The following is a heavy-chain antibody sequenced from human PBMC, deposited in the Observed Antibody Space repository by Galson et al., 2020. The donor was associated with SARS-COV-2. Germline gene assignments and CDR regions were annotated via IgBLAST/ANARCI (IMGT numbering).Heavy chain of an antibody. CDR1: GGSVSGGAFS. CDR2: IYDSANT. V-gene: IGHV4-30-2*01. CDR3: ARGQQTELLTPFDF. J-gene: IGHJ4*02. Sequence: PSETLSLTCAVSGGSVSGGAFSWSWFRQPPGKGLEWIGYIYDSANTYYNPSLKSRVSISVDRSKNQFSLNLSSVTAAHTAVYYCARGQQTELLTPFDFWGQGTLVTVSS. D-gene: IGHD1-26*01.